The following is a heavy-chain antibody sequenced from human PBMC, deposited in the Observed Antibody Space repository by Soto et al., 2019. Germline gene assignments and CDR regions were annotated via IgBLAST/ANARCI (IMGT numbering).Heavy chain of an antibody. J-gene: IGHJ4*02. V-gene: IGHV1-18*04. CDR3: SRAPGDHSASDY. CDR1: GYPFTSYN. D-gene: IGHD4-4*01. CDR2: ISAYNGNT. Sequence: GSVKVYFKASGYPFTSYNINLVRQAPGQGLEWMGWISAYNGNTNYAQKVQGRVTMTTETSTSTAYMELRSLRSDDTAVYYCSRAPGDHSASDYWGQGTLVTVSS.